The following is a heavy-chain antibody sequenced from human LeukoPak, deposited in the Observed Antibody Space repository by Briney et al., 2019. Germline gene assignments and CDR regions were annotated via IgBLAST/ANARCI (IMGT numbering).Heavy chain of an antibody. D-gene: IGHD3-10*01. V-gene: IGHV4-4*02. CDR1: GGSISSSNW. Sequence: SGTLSLTCAVSGGSISSSNWWSWVRQPPGKGLEWIGEIYHSGSTNYNPSLKSRVTISVDRSKNQFSLKLSSVTAADTAVYYCARGDLFYYGSGSLDYWGQGTLVTVSS. CDR3: ARGDLFYYGSGSLDY. J-gene: IGHJ4*02. CDR2: IYHSGST.